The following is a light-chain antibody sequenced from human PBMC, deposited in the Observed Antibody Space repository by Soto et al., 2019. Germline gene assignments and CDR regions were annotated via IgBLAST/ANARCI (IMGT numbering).Light chain of an antibody. V-gene: IGKV3-20*01. CDR1: QSVSSSY. CDR2: GAS. J-gene: IGKJ1*01. Sequence: EIVLTQSPGTLSLSPGERATLSCRASQSVSSSYLAWYQQKPGQAPRLLIYGASSRATGIPDRFSGSGSGTDFTLTISRLEPEDFAVYYCQQYGSSRTFGQWTKGEIK. CDR3: QQYGSSRT.